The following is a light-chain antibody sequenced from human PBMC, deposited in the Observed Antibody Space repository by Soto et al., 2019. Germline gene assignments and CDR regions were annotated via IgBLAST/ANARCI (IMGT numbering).Light chain of an antibody. Sequence: EIVLTQSPGTLSLSPGERATLSCRASQSVSATYLAWYQQKPGQAPRLLIYGASNRATGIPDRFTGSGSGIDFTINSSRLEPEDFAVYFCKQYVSSPMYTFGQGTKLEIK. CDR3: KQYVSSPMYT. V-gene: IGKV3-20*01. CDR1: QSVSATY. CDR2: GAS. J-gene: IGKJ2*01.